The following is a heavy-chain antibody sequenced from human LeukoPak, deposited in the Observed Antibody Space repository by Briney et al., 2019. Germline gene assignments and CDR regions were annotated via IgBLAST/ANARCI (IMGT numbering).Heavy chain of an antibody. J-gene: IGHJ4*02. CDR2: IIPIFGTA. V-gene: IGHV1-69*13. CDR3: ARRGIVGAHFDY. D-gene: IGHD1-26*01. Sequence: ASVKVSCKASGGTFSSYAISWVRQAPGQGLEWMGGIIPIFGTANYAQKFQGRVTITADESTCTAYMELSSLRSEDTAVYYCARRGIVGAHFDYWGQGTLVTVSS. CDR1: GGTFSSYA.